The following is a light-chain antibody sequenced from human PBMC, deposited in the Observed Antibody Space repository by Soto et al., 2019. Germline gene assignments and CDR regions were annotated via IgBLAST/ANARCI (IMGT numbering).Light chain of an antibody. Sequence: DIQVTQPPSTPSASVGDRVSITCRASQNINRLLAWYQQKPGKAPQLLIYDASTLESGVPSRFSGSGSGTEFTLSISSLQPDDFATYYCQQHYIHWTFGQGTKVDIK. CDR2: DAS. CDR1: QNINRL. V-gene: IGKV1-5*01. CDR3: QQHYIHWT. J-gene: IGKJ1*01.